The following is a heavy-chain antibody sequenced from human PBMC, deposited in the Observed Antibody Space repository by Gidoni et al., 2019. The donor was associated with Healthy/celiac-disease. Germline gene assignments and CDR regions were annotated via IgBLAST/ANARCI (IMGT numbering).Heavy chain of an antibody. J-gene: IGHJ6*03. V-gene: IGHV3-23*01. CDR3: AKYAGYYYDSSGYSYYMDV. CDR2: ISGSGGIT. CDR1: GFTFSSYA. D-gene: IGHD3-22*01. Sequence: EVQLLESGGGLVQPGGSLRLSCAASGFTFSSYAMSWVRPAPGKGLDWVSAISGSGGITYYADSVKGRFTISRDNSKNTLYLQMNSLRAEDTAVYYCAKYAGYYYDSSGYSYYMDVWGKGTTVTVSS.